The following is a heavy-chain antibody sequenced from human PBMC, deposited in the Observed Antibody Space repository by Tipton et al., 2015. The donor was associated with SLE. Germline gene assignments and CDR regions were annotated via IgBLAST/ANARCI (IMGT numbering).Heavy chain of an antibody. D-gene: IGHD6-13*01. J-gene: IGHJ4*02. CDR2: ISSRSSYI. Sequence: SLRLSCAASGFTFSSYSMNWVRQAPGKGLEWVSSISSRSSYIYYADSVKGRFTISRDNAKNSLYLQMNSLRAEDTAVYYCASDAAAAYWGQGTLVTVSS. CDR3: ASDAAAAY. CDR1: GFTFSSYS. V-gene: IGHV3-21*01.